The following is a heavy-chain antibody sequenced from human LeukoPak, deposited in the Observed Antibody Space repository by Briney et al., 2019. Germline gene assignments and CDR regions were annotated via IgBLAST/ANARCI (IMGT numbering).Heavy chain of an antibody. CDR2: IPYSGTT. J-gene: IGHJ4*02. Sequence: SQTLSLTCTVSGGYISPYYWSWIRQTPGKGLEWIGYIPYSGTTTNYNPSLKSRVTISVDTSKNQFSLKLSSVTAADTAVYYCARVGDWNDLVYWGQGTLVTVSS. CDR3: ARVGDWNDLVY. V-gene: IGHV4-59*01. CDR1: GGYISPYY. D-gene: IGHD1-1*01.